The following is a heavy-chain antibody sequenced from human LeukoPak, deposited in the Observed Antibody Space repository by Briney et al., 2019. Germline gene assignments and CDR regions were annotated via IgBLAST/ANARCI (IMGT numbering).Heavy chain of an antibody. CDR3: ARDGPTTVDPTYYGMGV. CDR2: INSDGSGT. D-gene: IGHD4-23*01. J-gene: IGHJ6*02. CDR1: GFTFSSYW. V-gene: IGHV3-74*01. Sequence: PGGSLRLSCAASGFTFSSYWMHWVRQAPGKGLVWVGRINSDGSGTRYADSVKGRFTISRDNAKNTLFLQVSSLRAEDTAVYYCARDGPTTVDPTYYGMGVWGQGTTVTVSS.